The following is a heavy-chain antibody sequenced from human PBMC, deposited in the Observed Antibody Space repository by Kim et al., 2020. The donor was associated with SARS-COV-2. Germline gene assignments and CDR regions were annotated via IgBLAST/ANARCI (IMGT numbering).Heavy chain of an antibody. Sequence: VKGRFTNSRDNAKNSLYLQMNSLRAEDTALYYCAKDFGYYYDSSGYGLDYWGQGTLVTVSS. V-gene: IGHV3-9*01. CDR3: AKDFGYYYDSSGYGLDY. D-gene: IGHD3-22*01. J-gene: IGHJ4*02.